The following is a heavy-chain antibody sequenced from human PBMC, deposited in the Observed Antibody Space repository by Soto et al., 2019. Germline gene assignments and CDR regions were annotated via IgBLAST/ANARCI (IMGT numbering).Heavy chain of an antibody. V-gene: IGHV4-34*01. CDR3: ARGRGSGWYGNWFDP. Sequence: PSETLSLTCAVYGGSFSGYYWSWIRPPPGKGLGWIGEINHSGSTNYNPSLKSRVTISVDTSKNQFSLKLSSVTAADTAVYYCARGRGSGWYGNWFDPWGQGTLVTVSS. J-gene: IGHJ5*02. CDR1: GGSFSGYY. CDR2: INHSGST. D-gene: IGHD6-19*01.